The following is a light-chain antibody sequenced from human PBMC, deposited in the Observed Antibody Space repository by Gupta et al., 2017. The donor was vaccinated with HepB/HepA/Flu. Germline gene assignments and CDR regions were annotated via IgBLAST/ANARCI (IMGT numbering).Light chain of an antibody. J-gene: IGKJ1*01. Sequence: ENAFTQSPGTLSLSLGDRTTLSCRTSQTVSSYYLAWYQQEQGQAPRIHIYGVSIRASGIPDRFSGSGSETDFTLSISKLEPEEFDVYYCQQNGSTPAFGQGTKVEIK. CDR1: QTVSSYY. V-gene: IGKV3-20*01. CDR3: QQNGSTPA. CDR2: GVS.